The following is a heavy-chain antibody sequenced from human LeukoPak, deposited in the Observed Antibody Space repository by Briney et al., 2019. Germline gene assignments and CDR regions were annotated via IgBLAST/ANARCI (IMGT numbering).Heavy chain of an antibody. J-gene: IGHJ5*02. D-gene: IGHD3-3*01. V-gene: IGHV1-18*01. CDR3: ARGVYDFWSGYSGVAYNWFDP. Sequence: ASVTVTCKGSGYSFTSYGYSWLRQAPAPGLERMGWISVYYGNTNYAQKLQGRVTMTTDTSTSSAEMNLRSLRSYDTAVYYCARGVYDFWSGYSGVAYNWFDPWGQGTLGTVSS. CDR1: GYSFTSYG. CDR2: ISVYYGNT.